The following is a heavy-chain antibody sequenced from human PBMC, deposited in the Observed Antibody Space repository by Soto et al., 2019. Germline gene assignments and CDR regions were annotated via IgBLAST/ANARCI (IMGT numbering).Heavy chain of an antibody. Sequence: SETLSLTCTVSGGSISSSSYYWGWIRQPPGKGLEWIGSIYYSGSTYYNPSLKSRVTISVDTSKNQFSLKLSSVTAADTAVYYSARLLFSSSSYYFDYWGQGALVTVYS. J-gene: IGHJ4*02. CDR1: GGSISSSSYY. CDR2: IYYSGST. V-gene: IGHV4-39*01. CDR3: ARLLFSSSSYYFDY. D-gene: IGHD6-6*01.